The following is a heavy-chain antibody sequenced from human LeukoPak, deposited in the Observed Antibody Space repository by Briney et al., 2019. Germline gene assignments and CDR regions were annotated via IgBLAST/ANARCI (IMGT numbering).Heavy chain of an antibody. CDR2: INPNSGGT. CDR1: GYTFTGYY. Sequence: ASVKVSCKASGYTFTGYYMHWVRQAPGQGLEWMGWINPNSGGTNYAQKFQGRVTMTRDTSISTAYMELSRLRSDDTAVYYCARAAAGVRYYYYYMDVWGKGTTVTVSS. J-gene: IGHJ6*03. V-gene: IGHV1-2*02. CDR3: ARAAAGVRYYYYYMDV. D-gene: IGHD6-13*01.